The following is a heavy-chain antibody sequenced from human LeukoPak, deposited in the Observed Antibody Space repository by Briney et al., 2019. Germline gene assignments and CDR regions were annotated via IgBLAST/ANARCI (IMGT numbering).Heavy chain of an antibody. V-gene: IGHV1-18*03. D-gene: IGHD2-21*02. CDR2: ISAYNGNT. CDR1: GYRFTIYG. J-gene: IGHJ6*02. CDR3: ARDQPLRGGDNYYYYGMDV. Sequence: ASVKVSCKASGYRFTIYGITWVRQAPGQGLEWMGWISAYNGNTNYAQKLQGRVTMTTDTSTSTAYMELRSLTSDDMAVYYCARDQPLRGGDNYYYYGMDVWGQGTTVTVSS.